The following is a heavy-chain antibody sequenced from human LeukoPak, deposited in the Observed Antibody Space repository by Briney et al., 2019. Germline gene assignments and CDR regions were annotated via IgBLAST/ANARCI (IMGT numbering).Heavy chain of an antibody. CDR1: GYSISSGYY. J-gene: IGHJ4*02. D-gene: IGHD1-26*01. CDR2: IHHSGST. V-gene: IGHV4-38-2*01. CDR3: ARRDSGSYYGLDY. Sequence: SETLSLTCAVSGYSISSGYYWGWIRQPPGKGLEWIGSIHHSGSTYYNPSLKSRVTISVDTSKNQFSLKLSSVTAADTAVYYCARRDSGSYYGLDYWGQGTLVTVSS.